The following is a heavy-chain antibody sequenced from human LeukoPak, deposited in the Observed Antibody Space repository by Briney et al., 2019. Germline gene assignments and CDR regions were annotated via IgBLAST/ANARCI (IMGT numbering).Heavy chain of an antibody. CDR1: GFTFSSYG. V-gene: IGHV3-30*02. CDR2: IRYDGSNK. D-gene: IGHD2-21*01. Sequence: GGSLRLPCAASGFTFSSYGMHWVRQAPGKGLEWVAFIRYDGSNKYYADSVKGRFTISRDNSKNTLYLQMNSLRAEDTAVYYCAREGVVIAIVYLDVWGKGTTVTVSS. CDR3: AREGVVIAIVYLDV. J-gene: IGHJ6*03.